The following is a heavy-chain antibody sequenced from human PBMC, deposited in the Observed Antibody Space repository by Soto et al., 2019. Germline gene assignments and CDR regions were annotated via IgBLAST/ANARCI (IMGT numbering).Heavy chain of an antibody. J-gene: IGHJ2*01. V-gene: IGHV1-69*12. Sequence: QVQLVQSGAEVKKPGSSVKVSCKASGGTFSSYAISWVRQAPGQGLEWMGGIIPIFGTANYAQKFQGRVTITADEYTSPAYMELSSLRSEDTDVYYCARGPSLDALYWYFDLWGRGTLVTVSS. CDR1: GGTFSSYA. CDR3: ARGPSLDALYWYFDL. CDR2: IIPIFGTA.